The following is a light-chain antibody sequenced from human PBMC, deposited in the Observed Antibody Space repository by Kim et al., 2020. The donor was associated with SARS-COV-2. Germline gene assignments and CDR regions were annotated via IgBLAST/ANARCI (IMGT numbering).Light chain of an antibody. CDR1: QGITNY. Sequence: DIQMTQSPSSLSASVGDRITITCQASQGITNYLSWYQQKPGKAPKLLIYDASHLETGVPSRFSGSGSGTDFTFTISSLQAEDISTYYCQQYADLPVTFGQGTRLEIK. CDR3: QQYADLPVT. J-gene: IGKJ5*01. V-gene: IGKV1-33*01. CDR2: DAS.